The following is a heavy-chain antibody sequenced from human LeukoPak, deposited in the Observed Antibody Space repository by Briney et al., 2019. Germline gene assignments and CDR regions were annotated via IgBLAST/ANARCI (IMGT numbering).Heavy chain of an antibody. CDR3: ARDTAPHYYDSSGYYSPIGAFDI. Sequence: SETLSLTCTVSGGSISSSSYYWGWIRQPPGKGLEWIGSIYYSGSTYYNPSLKSRVTISVDTSKNQFSLKLSSVTAADTAVYYCARDTAPHYYDSSGYYSPIGAFDIWGQGTMVTVSS. CDR1: GGSISSSSYY. J-gene: IGHJ3*02. D-gene: IGHD3-22*01. V-gene: IGHV4-39*07. CDR2: IYYSGST.